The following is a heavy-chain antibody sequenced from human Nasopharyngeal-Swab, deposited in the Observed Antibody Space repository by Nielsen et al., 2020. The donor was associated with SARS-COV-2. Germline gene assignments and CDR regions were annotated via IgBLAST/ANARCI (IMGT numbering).Heavy chain of an antibody. CDR1: GYTFTNYW. CDR2: FYPADSDS. CDR3: ARGAGSGYYVTFDY. V-gene: IGHV5-51*01. D-gene: IGHD5-12*01. J-gene: IGHJ4*02. Sequence: GESLKISCKASGYTFTNYWIGWVRQMPGKGLEWMGIFYPADSDSRYGPSFQGHVTISADKSIHTAYLQWNSLKASDTAMYYCARGAGSGYYVTFDYWGQGTLLTVSS.